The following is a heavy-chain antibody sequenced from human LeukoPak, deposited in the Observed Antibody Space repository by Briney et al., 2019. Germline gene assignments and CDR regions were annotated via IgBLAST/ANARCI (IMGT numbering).Heavy chain of an antibody. Sequence: GGSLRLSCAASGFALSSHWMTWVRQVPGRGPEWVANANRDGSKTYYLDSVKGRFTISKDNAKNSLYLQMNSLRAEDTALYHCARNNGMDVWGQGTTVIVSS. CDR2: ANRDGSKT. CDR1: GFALSSHW. J-gene: IGHJ6*02. V-gene: IGHV3-7*03. CDR3: ARNNGMDV.